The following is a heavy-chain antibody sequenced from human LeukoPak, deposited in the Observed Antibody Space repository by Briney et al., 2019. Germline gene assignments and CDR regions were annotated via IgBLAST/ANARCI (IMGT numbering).Heavy chain of an antibody. J-gene: IGHJ3*02. CDR3: ASDRIEVDAFDI. CDR1: GGSISSGSYF. Sequence: SQTLSLTCTVSGGSISSGSYFWSWIRQPAGKGLEWIGRIYTSGSTNYNPSLKSRVTISVDTSKNQFSLKLSSVTAADTAVYYCASDRIEVDAFDIWGQGTMVTVSS. V-gene: IGHV4-61*02. D-gene: IGHD2-15*01. CDR2: IYTSGST.